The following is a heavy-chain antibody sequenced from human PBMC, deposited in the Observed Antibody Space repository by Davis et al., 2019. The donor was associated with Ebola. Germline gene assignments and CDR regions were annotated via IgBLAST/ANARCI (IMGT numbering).Heavy chain of an antibody. CDR2: ISYDGSNK. D-gene: IGHD3-22*01. J-gene: IGHJ4*02. CDR1: GFTFSSYA. CDR3: ALTAPEYYYDSSGYYPFDY. Sequence: GESLKISCAASGFTFSSYAMHWVRQAPGKGLEWVAVISYDGSNKYYADSVKGRFTISRDNSKNTLYLQMNSLRAEDTAVYYCALTAPEYYYDSSGYYPFDYWGQGALVTVSS. V-gene: IGHV3-30-3*01.